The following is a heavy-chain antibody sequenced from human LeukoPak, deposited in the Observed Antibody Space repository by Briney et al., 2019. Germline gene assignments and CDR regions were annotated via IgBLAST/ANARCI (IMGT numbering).Heavy chain of an antibody. J-gene: IGHJ4*02. Sequence: PSETLSLTCTVSGDSISSDNFYWSWIRQPAGKGLEWIGHIYASGSTNCRPSLKSRVTISVDKSNDQFSLRLNSVTAADTAVYYCARGYHDTLTGYSVADDYWGQGILVTVSS. CDR2: IYASGST. CDR1: GDSISSDNFY. V-gene: IGHV4-61*09. D-gene: IGHD3-9*01. CDR3: ARGYHDTLTGYSVADDY.